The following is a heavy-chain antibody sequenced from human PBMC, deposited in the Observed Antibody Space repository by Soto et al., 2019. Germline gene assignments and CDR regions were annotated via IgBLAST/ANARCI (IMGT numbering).Heavy chain of an antibody. CDR1: GYTFTTYG. D-gene: IGHD1-1*01. CDR3: ARGRYGDY. Sequence: QVHLVQSGAEVKKPGASLKVSCKGSGYTFTTYGITWVRQAPGQGLEWMGWISAHNGNTNYAQKLQGRVTVTRDTSTSTAYRQLRSLRSDDTAVYYCARGRYGDYWGQGALVTVSS. V-gene: IGHV1-18*01. CDR2: ISAHNGNT. J-gene: IGHJ4*02.